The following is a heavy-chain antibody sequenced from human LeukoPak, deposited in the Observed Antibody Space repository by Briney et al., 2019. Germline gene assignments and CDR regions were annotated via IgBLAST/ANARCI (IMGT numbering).Heavy chain of an antibody. CDR1: GFTFSSYW. J-gene: IGHJ3*02. CDR2: IKYDGSSA. Sequence: GGSLRLSCAASGFTFSSYWMHWVRQAPGKGLVWVSRIKYDGSSANYADSVKGRFTISRDNAKNTLYLQMNSLRAEDTAVYYCTRRGAASDAFDIWGQGTMVTVSS. CDR3: TRRGAASDAFDI. V-gene: IGHV3-74*01. D-gene: IGHD3-16*01.